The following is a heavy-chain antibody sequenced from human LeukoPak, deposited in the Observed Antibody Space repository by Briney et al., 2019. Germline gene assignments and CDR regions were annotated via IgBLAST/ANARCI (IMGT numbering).Heavy chain of an antibody. Sequence: SETLSLTCTVSGGSISSDYWSWIRQPAGKGLEWIGRIYTTESTNYNPSLKSRVTISLDKSKNQFSLKLNSVTAADTAVYYCARGYCSSTSCYVFDPWGQGTLVTVSS. CDR2: IYTTEST. V-gene: IGHV4-4*07. CDR1: GGSISSDY. J-gene: IGHJ5*02. CDR3: ARGYCSSTSCYVFDP. D-gene: IGHD2-2*01.